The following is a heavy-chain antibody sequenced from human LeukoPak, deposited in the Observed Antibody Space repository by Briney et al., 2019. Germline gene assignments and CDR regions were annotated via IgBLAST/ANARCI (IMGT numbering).Heavy chain of an antibody. D-gene: IGHD3-3*01. J-gene: IGHJ4*02. Sequence: PSETLSLTCTVSGGSISSSDYYWGWIRQHPGKGLEWIGYIYYSGSTYYNPSLKSRVTISVDTSKNQFSLKLSSVTAADTAVYYCARVSSYYDFWSGYYFDYWGQGTLVTVSS. CDR3: ARVSSYYDFWSGYYFDY. CDR1: GGSISSSDYY. V-gene: IGHV4-31*03. CDR2: IYYSGST.